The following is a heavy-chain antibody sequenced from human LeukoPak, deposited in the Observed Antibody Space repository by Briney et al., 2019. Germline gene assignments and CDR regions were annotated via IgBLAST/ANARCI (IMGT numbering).Heavy chain of an antibody. J-gene: IGHJ4*02. CDR1: GGSFSGYY. Sequence: KPSESPSLTCAVYGGSFSGYYWSWIRQPPGKGLEWIGELNHIGSTNYNTSLKSRVNISLDTSKNKFSLKLSALTAADTAVYYCASRTRSNIRAFRYLAYWGQGTLVTVSS. CDR2: LNHIGST. CDR3: ASRTRSNIRAFRYLAY. D-gene: IGHD2-2*01. V-gene: IGHV4-34*01.